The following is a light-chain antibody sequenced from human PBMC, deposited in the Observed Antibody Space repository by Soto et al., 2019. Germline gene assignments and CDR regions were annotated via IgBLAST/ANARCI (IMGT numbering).Light chain of an antibody. CDR1: SSDVGYYNY. J-gene: IGLJ2*01. V-gene: IGLV2-14*01. CDR3: SSQGTSSTLV. Sequence: QSALTQPASVSGSPGQSITISCTGTSSDVGYYNYVSWYQQHPGKAPNLMIYDVSNRPSGVSNRFSGPKSGNTASLTISGLQAEDEADYYCSSQGTSSTLVFGGGTKLTVL. CDR2: DVS.